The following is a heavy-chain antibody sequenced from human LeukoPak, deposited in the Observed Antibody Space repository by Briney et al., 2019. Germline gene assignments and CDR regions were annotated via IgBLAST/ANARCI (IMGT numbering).Heavy chain of an antibody. CDR3: ARRSGSLDGFDH. Sequence: GESLKISCKGSGFTVTDHWIAWVRQMPGKGLEWMGIIYPDDSHTIYSPSFQGQVTISADKSISTAYVQWSSLKASDTAMYYCARRSGSLDGFDHWGQGTLVTVSS. V-gene: IGHV5-51*01. CDR1: GFTVTDHW. J-gene: IGHJ4*02. CDR2: IYPDDSHT. D-gene: IGHD1-26*01.